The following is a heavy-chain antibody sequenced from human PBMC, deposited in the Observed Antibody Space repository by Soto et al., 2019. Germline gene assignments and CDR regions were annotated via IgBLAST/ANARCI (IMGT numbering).Heavy chain of an antibody. CDR1: GFNFRKFA. Sequence: ELQLLESGGDSEQPGGSLRLSCAASGFNFRKFAMSWVRQAPGKGLEWVSGMSERSGPPLYADSVKGRFTISRDNSKSTLHLEMNSLRPEDTAVYYCAKDQDNTDQYWIFNLWGRGTPVTVSS. D-gene: IGHD2-8*02. CDR3: AKDQDNTDQYWIFNL. CDR2: MSERSGPP. J-gene: IGHJ2*01. V-gene: IGHV3-23*01.